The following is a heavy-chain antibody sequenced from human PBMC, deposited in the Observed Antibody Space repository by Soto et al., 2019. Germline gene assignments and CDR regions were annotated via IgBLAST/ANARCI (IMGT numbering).Heavy chain of an antibody. D-gene: IGHD3-16*02. CDR2: ISLSSSFI. Sequence: XGSLRRSCSAAGGTCSNNSMNWVRQDTGRGLEWVSSISLSSSFIYYADSVKGRFTSSRDNAKNSLYLQMSSLRAEDTAVYYCARDLRWGELSFYGMDVWAQGNTVTVSS. CDR1: GGTCSNNS. V-gene: IGHV3-21*01. CDR3: ARDLRWGELSFYGMDV. J-gene: IGHJ6*02.